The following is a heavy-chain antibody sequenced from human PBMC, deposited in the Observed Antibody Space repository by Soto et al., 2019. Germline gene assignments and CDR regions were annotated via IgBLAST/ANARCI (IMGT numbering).Heavy chain of an antibody. D-gene: IGHD6-6*01. CDR2: ISGYNGNT. V-gene: IGHV1-18*01. J-gene: IGHJ4*02. CDR3: AREEQLGY. Sequence: ASVKVSSKASGYTFTNYGFSWVRQAPGQGLEWMGWISGYNGNTNYAERLQGRVTMTTDTSTSTAYMELKSLRYDDTAVYYCAREEQLGYWGQGTSVTVSS. CDR1: GYTFTNYG.